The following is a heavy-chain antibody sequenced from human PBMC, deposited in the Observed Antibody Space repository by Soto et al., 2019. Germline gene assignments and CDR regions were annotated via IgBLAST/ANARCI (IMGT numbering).Heavy chain of an antibody. CDR1: GFIFSNNG. V-gene: IGHV3-33*08. CDR3: ARPHLDRPTYYGLDV. D-gene: IGHD3-16*01. J-gene: IGHJ6*02. CDR2: MSYDGSDT. Sequence: PGGSLRLSCVGSGFIFSNNGMHWVRQTPGKGLEWVAFMSYDGSDTFYADSVKGRFTISRDNAKNALYLQMNSLRDDDTAVYYCARPHLDRPTYYGLDVWGQGTTVTVSS.